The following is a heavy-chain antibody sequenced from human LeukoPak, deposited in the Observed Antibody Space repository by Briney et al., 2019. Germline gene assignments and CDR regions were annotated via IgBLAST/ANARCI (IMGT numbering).Heavy chain of an antibody. Sequence: GGSLRLSCAASGFTFSGYALHWVRQAPGKGLEWVAIISYDGSNKYYADSVKGRFTLSRDNSKNTLYLQMNSLRVEYTAVYYCAREPHSSGYFYSFDYWGQGTLVTVSS. CDR3: AREPHSSGYFYSFDY. J-gene: IGHJ4*02. CDR2: ISYDGSNK. V-gene: IGHV3-30*04. D-gene: IGHD3-22*01. CDR1: GFTFSGYA.